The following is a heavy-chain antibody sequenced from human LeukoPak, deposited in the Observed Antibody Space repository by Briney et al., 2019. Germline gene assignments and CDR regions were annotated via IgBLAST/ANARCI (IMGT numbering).Heavy chain of an antibody. CDR2: IYYSGST. J-gene: IGHJ6*03. V-gene: IGHV4-59*01. CDR1: GGSISSYY. D-gene: IGHD6-19*01. Sequence: SETLSLTCTVSGGSISSYYWSWIRQPPGKGLEWIGYIYYSGSTNYNPSLKSRVTISVDTSRNQFSLKLSTVTAADTAVYYCARVLQTWEQWLVHPYYYIDVWGKGTTVTASS. CDR3: ARVLQTWEQWLVHPYYYIDV.